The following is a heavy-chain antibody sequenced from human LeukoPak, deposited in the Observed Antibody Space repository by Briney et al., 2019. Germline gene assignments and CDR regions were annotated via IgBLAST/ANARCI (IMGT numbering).Heavy chain of an antibody. V-gene: IGHV1-18*01. CDR2: ISAYNGNT. D-gene: IGHD2-8*01. CDR1: GYTFTRYG. CDR3: ATLTVSDY. Sequence: ASVKVSCEASGYTFTRYGISWVRQAPGQGLEWMGWISAYNGNTNYAQNLQSRVTMTTDTSTSTAYRYQGSLRSDDTAVYYCATLTVSDYWGQGTLVTVSS. J-gene: IGHJ4*02.